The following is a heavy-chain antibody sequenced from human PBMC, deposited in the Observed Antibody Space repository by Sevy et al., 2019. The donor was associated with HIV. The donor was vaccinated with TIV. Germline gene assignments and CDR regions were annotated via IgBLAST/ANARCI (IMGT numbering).Heavy chain of an antibody. CDR2: IKEDGSEI. CDR1: GFSFSSFW. J-gene: IGHJ4*02. D-gene: IGHD6-13*01. V-gene: IGHV3-7*01. CDR3: AGDESSRSWSDH. Sequence: GGSLRLSCAASGFSFSSFWMSWVRQAPGKGLEWVANIKEDGSEINYVDSVKGRFTISRDNAKNSLYLQMNSLRVEDTAVYYCAGDESSRSWSDHWGQGTLVTVSS.